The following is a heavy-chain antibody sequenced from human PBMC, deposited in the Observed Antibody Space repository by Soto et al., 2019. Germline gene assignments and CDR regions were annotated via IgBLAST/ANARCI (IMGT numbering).Heavy chain of an antibody. CDR1: GFTFSSYG. CDR3: AKGDPDIYYYYGMDV. Sequence: QVQLVESGGGVVQPGRSLRLSCAASGFTFSSYGMHWVRQAPGKGLEWVAVISYDGSNKYYADSVKGRFTISRDNSKNTLYRQMNSLRGEDTAVYYCAKGDPDIYYYYGMDVWGQGTTVTVSS. V-gene: IGHV3-30*18. J-gene: IGHJ6*02. CDR2: ISYDGSNK.